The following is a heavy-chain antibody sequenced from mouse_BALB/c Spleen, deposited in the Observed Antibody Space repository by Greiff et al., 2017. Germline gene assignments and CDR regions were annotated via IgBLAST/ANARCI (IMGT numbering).Heavy chain of an antibody. CDR2: ISDGGSYT. CDR1: GFTFSDYY. CDR3: TRDHLRQLGDY. Sequence: EVKLVESGGGLVKPGGSLKLSCAASGFTFSDYYMYWVRQTPEKRLEWVATISDGGSYTYYPDSVKGRFTISRDNAKNTLYLQMSSLKSEDTAMYYCTRDHLRQLGDYWGQGTTLTVSS. D-gene: IGHD3-2*01. V-gene: IGHV5-4*02. J-gene: IGHJ2*01.